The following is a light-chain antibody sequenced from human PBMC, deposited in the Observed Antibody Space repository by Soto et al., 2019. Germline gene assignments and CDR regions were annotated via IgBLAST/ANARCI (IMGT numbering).Light chain of an antibody. CDR1: QDIRKD. CDR3: LQDYNYPFT. Sequence: AIQMTQSPSSLSASVGARVTITCRASQDIRKDLAWYQQKPGKAPHILIYGASTLQTGVASRFSGSGSATDFPLTISSLQPEDYAAYYCLQDYNYPFTFGQGTK. CDR2: GAS. J-gene: IGKJ2*01. V-gene: IGKV1-6*01.